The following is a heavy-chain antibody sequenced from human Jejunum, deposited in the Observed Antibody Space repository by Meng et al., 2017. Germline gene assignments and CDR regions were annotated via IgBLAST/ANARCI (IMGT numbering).Heavy chain of an antibody. J-gene: IGHJ4*02. D-gene: IGHD6-19*01. CDR3: AREGIAVAGPDY. CDR1: GYTFTSYA. Sequence: QVELVQSGAEVKKPGALVKVSCKASGYTFTSYAMHWVRQAPGQRLEWMGWINAGNGNTKYSQKFQGRVTITRDTSASTAYMELSSLRSEDTAVYYCAREGIAVAGPDYWGQGTLVTVSS. CDR2: INAGNGNT. V-gene: IGHV1-3*01.